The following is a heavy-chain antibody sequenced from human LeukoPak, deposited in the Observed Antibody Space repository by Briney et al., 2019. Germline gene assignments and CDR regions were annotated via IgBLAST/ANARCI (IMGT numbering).Heavy chain of an antibody. CDR2: ISGSGGST. CDR3: AKDGGGSYYDILTGYYPEYYFDY. Sequence: GGSLRLSCAASGFTFSTYAMRWVRQAPGKGLEWVSAISGSGGSTYYADSVKGRFTISRDNSKNTLYLQMNSLRAEDTAVYYCAKDGGGSYYDILTGYYPEYYFDYWGQGTLVTASS. D-gene: IGHD3-9*01. CDR1: GFTFSTYA. J-gene: IGHJ4*02. V-gene: IGHV3-23*01.